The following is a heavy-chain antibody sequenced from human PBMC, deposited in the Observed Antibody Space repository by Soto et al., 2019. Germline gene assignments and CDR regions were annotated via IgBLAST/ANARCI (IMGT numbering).Heavy chain of an antibody. Sequence: GGSLSLSCAASGFTFSSYAMRWVRQAPGKGLEWVSAISGSGGSTYYADSVKGRLTISRDNSKNTLYLQMNSLRAEDTAVYYCAKYPMSGSGVRCFDPWGQGTLVTVSS. CDR3: AKYPMSGSGVRCFDP. V-gene: IGHV3-23*01. D-gene: IGHD2-15*01. J-gene: IGHJ5*02. CDR1: GFTFSSYA. CDR2: ISGSGGST.